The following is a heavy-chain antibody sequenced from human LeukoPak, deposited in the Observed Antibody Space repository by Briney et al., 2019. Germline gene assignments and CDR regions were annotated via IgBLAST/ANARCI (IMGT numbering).Heavy chain of an antibody. J-gene: IGHJ4*02. CDR3: AKGANYGSGSYVDY. Sequence: PGRSLRLSCAASGFTFDDYAMHWVRQAPGKGLEGVSGISWNSGSIGYADSVKGRFTISRDNAKNSLYLQMNSLRAEDTALYYCAKGANYGSGSYVDYWGQGTLVTVSS. D-gene: IGHD3-10*01. CDR2: ISWNSGSI. V-gene: IGHV3-9*01. CDR1: GFTFDDYA.